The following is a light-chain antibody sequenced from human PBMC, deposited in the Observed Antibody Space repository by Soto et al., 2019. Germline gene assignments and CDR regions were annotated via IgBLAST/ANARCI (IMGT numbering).Light chain of an antibody. CDR3: SSYESSSTFLRV. Sequence: QSVLTQPAPVSGSPGQSITISCTGTSSDVGAYNSVSWYQQHPGKAPKLMIYDVSNRPSGVSDRFSGSKSGNTASLTISGLQAEDEADYDCSSYESSSTFLRVFGGGTKIPVL. CDR1: SSDVGAYNS. CDR2: DVS. V-gene: IGLV2-14*03. J-gene: IGLJ3*02.